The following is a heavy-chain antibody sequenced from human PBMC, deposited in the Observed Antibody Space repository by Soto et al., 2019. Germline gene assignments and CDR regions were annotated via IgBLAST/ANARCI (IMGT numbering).Heavy chain of an antibody. D-gene: IGHD3-10*01. CDR1: GYTFTSYY. CDR3: ARDWGYYYGSGSYYKDY. Sequence: QVQLVQSGAEVKKPGASVKVSCKASGYTFTSYYMHWVRQAPGQGHEWMGIINPSGGSTSYAQKFQGRVTMTRDTSTSTVYMELSSLRSEDTAVYYCARDWGYYYGSGSYYKDYWGQGTLVTVSS. J-gene: IGHJ4*02. CDR2: INPSGGST. V-gene: IGHV1-46*01.